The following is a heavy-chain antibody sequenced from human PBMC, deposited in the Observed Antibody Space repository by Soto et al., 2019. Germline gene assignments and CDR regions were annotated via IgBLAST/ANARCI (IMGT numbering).Heavy chain of an antibody. CDR3: AGADCSSTSCYDMYVVDY. J-gene: IGHJ4*02. V-gene: IGHV1-69*01. CDR1: GGTFSSYA. Sequence: QVQLVQSGAEVKKPGSSVKVSCKASGGTFSSYAISWVRQAPGQGLEWMGGIIPIFGTANYAQKFQGRVTITADESTSTAYMELSSLRSEDTAVYYCAGADCSSTSCYDMYVVDYWGQGTLVTVSS. D-gene: IGHD2-2*01. CDR2: IIPIFGTA.